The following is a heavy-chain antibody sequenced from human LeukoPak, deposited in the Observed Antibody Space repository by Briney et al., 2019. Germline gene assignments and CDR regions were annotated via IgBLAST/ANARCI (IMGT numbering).Heavy chain of an antibody. CDR2: ISYDGSNK. CDR1: GFTFSSYG. J-gene: IGHJ6*02. V-gene: IGHV3-30*18. Sequence: PGRSLRLSCAASGFTFSSYGMHWVRQAPGKGLEWVAVISYDGSNKYYADSVKGRFTISRDNSKNTLYLQMNSLRAEDTAVYYCAKDSRVGGGRSIAALVYYYGMDVWGQGTTATVSS. D-gene: IGHD6-6*01. CDR3: AKDSRVGGGRSIAALVYYYGMDV.